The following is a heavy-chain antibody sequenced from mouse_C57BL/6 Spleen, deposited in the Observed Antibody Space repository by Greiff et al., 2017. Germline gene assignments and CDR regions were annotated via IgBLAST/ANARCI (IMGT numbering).Heavy chain of an antibody. CDR1: GYTFTSYW. CDR3: ARTSDYPYFDY. V-gene: IGHV1-64*01. J-gene: IGHJ2*01. D-gene: IGHD2-4*01. CDR2: IHPNSGST. Sequence: QVQLQQPGAELVKPGASVKLSCKASGYTFTSYWMPWVKQRPGQGLEWIGMIHPNSGSTNYNEKFKSKATLTVDKSSSTAYMQLSSLTSEDSAVYYCARTSDYPYFDYWGQGTTLTVSS.